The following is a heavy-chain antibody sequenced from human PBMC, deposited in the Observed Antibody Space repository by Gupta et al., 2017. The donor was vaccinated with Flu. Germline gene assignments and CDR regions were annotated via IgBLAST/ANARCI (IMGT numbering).Heavy chain of an antibody. CDR3: ARHFVGYCSGGTCYDENDY. D-gene: IGHD2-15*01. CDR2: IYYSGNT. V-gene: IGHV4-39*01. CDR1: GGSISRNSSY. J-gene: IGHJ4*02. Sequence: VSGGSISRNSSYWGWIRQPPGKGLEWIGSIYYSGNTYYNPSLKSRVTISVVTSKNQFSLNLNSVIATDTAVYYCARHFVGYCSGGTCYDENDYWGQGTLVTVSS.